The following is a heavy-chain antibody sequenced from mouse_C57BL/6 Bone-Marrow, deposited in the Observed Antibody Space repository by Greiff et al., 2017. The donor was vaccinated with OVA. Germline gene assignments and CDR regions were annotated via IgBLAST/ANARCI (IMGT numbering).Heavy chain of an antibody. D-gene: IGHD2-3*01. CDR1: GYTFTSYW. J-gene: IGHJ3*01. CDR2: INPSSGYT. Sequence: QVQLQQSGAELAKPGASVKLSCKASGYTFTSYWMHWVKQRPGQGLEWIGYINPSSGYTKYNQKFKDKATLTADTSSSTAYMQLSSLTYEDSAVYYCARVYDGYLGAYWGQGTLVTVSA. CDR3: ARVYDGYLGAY. V-gene: IGHV1-7*01.